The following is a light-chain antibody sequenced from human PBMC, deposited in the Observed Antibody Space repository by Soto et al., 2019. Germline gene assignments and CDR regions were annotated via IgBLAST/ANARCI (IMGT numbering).Light chain of an antibody. V-gene: IGKV3-11*01. CDR2: DAS. J-gene: IGKJ4*01. Sequence: EIVLTQSPATLSLSPGERATLSCRASQSVGRYLAWYQQKPGQAPRLLISDASNRATGIPARFSGSGSGTALTLTIGSLEPEDFALYYCKQCGDWPLTFGGGTKVEIK. CDR3: KQCGDWPLT. CDR1: QSVGRY.